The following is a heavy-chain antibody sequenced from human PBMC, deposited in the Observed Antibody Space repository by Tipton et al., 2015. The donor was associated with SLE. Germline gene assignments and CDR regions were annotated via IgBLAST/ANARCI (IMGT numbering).Heavy chain of an antibody. CDR2: ISHSGSTT. Sequence: VQSGGSLRLSCAASGFTFMSYDMNWVRQAPGKGLEWVSYISHSGSTTYYSDSVKGRFTISRDDAMNSLVLQMSSLRVEDTAVYYCVREGGYWSWFDSWGQGTLVTVSS. CDR3: VREGGYWSWFDS. D-gene: IGHD3-3*01. V-gene: IGHV3-48*03. CDR1: GFTFMSYD. J-gene: IGHJ5*01.